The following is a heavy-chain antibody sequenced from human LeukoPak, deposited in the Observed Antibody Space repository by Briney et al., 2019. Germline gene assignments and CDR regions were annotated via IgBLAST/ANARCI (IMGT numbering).Heavy chain of an antibody. Sequence: GGSLSLSCAASGFTFTTYGMHWVRQAPGKGLEWVAIIWYDGSNKYYADSVKGRFTIYRDNSKNTLYLQMNSLRAEDTAVYYWAAGEPYAYWGQGTLVTVSS. CDR3: AAGEPYAY. D-gene: IGHD2-8*01. CDR1: GFTFTTYG. V-gene: IGHV3-33*01. CDR2: IWYDGSNK. J-gene: IGHJ4*02.